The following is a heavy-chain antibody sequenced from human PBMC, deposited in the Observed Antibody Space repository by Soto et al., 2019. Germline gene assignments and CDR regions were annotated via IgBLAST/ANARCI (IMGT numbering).Heavy chain of an antibody. V-gene: IGHV4-31*03. CDR3: ARDIVDGSLAFDI. J-gene: IGHJ3*02. Sequence: TLSLTCTVSGGSISSGGYYWSWIRQHPGKGLEWIGYIYYSGSTYYNPSLKSRVTISVDTSKNQFSLKLSSVTAADTAVYYCARDIVDGSLAFDIWGQGTMVTVSS. CDR1: GGSISSGGYY. CDR2: IYYSGST. D-gene: IGHD3-16*02.